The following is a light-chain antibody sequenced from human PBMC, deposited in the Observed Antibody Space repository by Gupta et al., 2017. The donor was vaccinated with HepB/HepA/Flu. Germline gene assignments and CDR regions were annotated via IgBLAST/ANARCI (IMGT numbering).Light chain of an antibody. J-gene: IGLJ1*01. CDR3: STSVGSNKYV. V-gene: IGLV2-8*01. Sequence: QSALTHPPSASGSPGQSVTISCTGTSSDVGGYNYVPWYHQYPGNAPKLMMYEVSKRPSGVPDRGSASKSANTASPPVFGLQAEDDADDYCSTSVGSNKYVFGTGTKVTVL. CDR2: EVS. CDR1: SSDVGGYNY.